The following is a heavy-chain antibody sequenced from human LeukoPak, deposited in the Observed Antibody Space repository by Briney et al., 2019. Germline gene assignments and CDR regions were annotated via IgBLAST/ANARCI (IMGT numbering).Heavy chain of an antibody. CDR3: ARGVGVVIANFYYYYMDV. CDR2: IGISGYTI. Sequence: PGGSLRLSCGASGFTLGSYDMNWVRQAPGKGLEWVSYIGISGYTIYYGDSVKGRFTISRDNAKNSLYLQMNSLRAEDTAIYYCARGVGVVIANFYYYYMDVWGKGTTVTVSS. CDR1: GFTLGSYD. J-gene: IGHJ6*03. V-gene: IGHV3-48*03. D-gene: IGHD3-3*01.